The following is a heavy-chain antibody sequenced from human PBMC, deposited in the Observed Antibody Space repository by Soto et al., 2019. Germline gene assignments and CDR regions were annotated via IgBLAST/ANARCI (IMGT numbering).Heavy chain of an antibody. V-gene: IGHV4-30-4*01. CDR1: GGSISSGNYY. D-gene: IGHD2-15*01. CDR2: ISYGGST. Sequence: QVQLQESGPGLVKPSQTLSLTCTVSGGSISSGNYYWSWIRQPPGKGLEWIGFISYGGSTYYSTYLKSRVIISVDTSKSQFSLNLSCVTAADTSVYYCAAMGTPATGLYVFDYWGQGSLVTVSS. J-gene: IGHJ4*02. CDR3: AAMGTPATGLYVFDY.